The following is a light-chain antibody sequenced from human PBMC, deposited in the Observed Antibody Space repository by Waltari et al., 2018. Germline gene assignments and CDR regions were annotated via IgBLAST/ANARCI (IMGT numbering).Light chain of an antibody. CDR3: HQYYNTPFT. J-gene: IGKJ3*01. Sequence: DIVMTQSPDSLAVSLGERATINCKSSQSALYSSNNKNSLSWYQQKPGQPPKLLIYGASTRESGVPDRFSGSGSGTDFTLTISSLQAEDVAVYYCHQYYNTPFTFGPGTKVDIK. CDR2: GAS. V-gene: IGKV4-1*01. CDR1: QSALYSSNNKNS.